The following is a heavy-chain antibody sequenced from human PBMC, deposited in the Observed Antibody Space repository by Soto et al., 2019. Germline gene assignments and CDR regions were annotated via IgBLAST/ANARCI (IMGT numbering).Heavy chain of an antibody. CDR1: GDSISSGNYH. V-gene: IGHV4-39*07. Sequence: PSETLSLTCTVSGDSISSGNYHWGWIRQTPGKGLEWIATISYSGSTEYNPSLKSRVTISVDTSKNQVSLKLSSVTAADTAVYYCARVSGIYYYGMDVWGQGTTVTVYS. CDR2: ISYSGST. J-gene: IGHJ6*02. CDR3: ARVSGIYYYGMDV. D-gene: IGHD3-10*01.